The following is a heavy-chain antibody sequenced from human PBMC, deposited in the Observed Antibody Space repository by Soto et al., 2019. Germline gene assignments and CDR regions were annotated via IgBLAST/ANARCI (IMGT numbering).Heavy chain of an antibody. V-gene: IGHV3-23*01. J-gene: IGHJ4*02. CDR3: AKGPYYHDSSGRPNGYFDH. CDR1: GFTFRTHA. Sequence: EVQLLESGGGLVQPGGSLRLSCVASGFTFRTHAMSWVRQAPGKGLEWVSVVSGSGSDTYYADSVKGRFTISRDNSNNTLFLQVNSLRAEDAAVYYCAKGPYYHDSSGRPNGYFDHWGQGALVTVSS. D-gene: IGHD3-22*01. CDR2: VSGSGSDT.